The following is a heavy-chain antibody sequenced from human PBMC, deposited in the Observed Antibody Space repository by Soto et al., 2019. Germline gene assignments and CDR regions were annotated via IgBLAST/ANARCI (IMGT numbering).Heavy chain of an antibody. CDR2: INAYNGNT. Sequence: ASVKVSCKASGYTFTSYGISWVRQAPGQGLEWMGWINAYNGNTNDAQNFQGRVTMTTDTSTSTAYMELRSLRSDDTAVYYCARDREPLDYYGSGTTPSSYWGLGTLVTVSS. CDR1: GYTFTSYG. V-gene: IGHV1-18*01. J-gene: IGHJ4*02. D-gene: IGHD3-10*01. CDR3: ARDREPLDYYGSGTTPSSY.